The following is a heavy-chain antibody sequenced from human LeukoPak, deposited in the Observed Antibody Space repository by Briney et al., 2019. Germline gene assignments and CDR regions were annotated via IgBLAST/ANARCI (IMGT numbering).Heavy chain of an antibody. CDR2: VDWDGGRT. CDR3: AKDHYYHDSRGYWGYVDY. CDR1: GFTFDNYA. V-gene: IGHV3-43D*03. D-gene: IGHD3-22*01. J-gene: IGHJ4*02. Sequence: GGSLRLSCATSGFTFDNYAMHWVRQAPGKGLEWVSLVDWDGGRTSYADSVKGRFTISRDNNKDSLYLQMNNLRPEDTALYYCAKDHYYHDSRGYWGYVDYWGQGTLVTVSS.